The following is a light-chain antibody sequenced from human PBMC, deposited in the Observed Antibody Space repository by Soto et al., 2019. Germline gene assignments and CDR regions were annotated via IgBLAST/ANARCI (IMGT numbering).Light chain of an antibody. CDR2: GAS. Sequence: EILMTQSPATLSVSPGDRVTLSCRASQSVTTNLAWYQQKPGQAPRLLIYGASTRAPRIPARFSGSGSVTEFTLTISSLQSEDFAVYYCQQYNIWPPITFGQGTRLEIK. CDR3: QQYNIWPPIT. J-gene: IGKJ5*01. V-gene: IGKV3-15*01. CDR1: QSVTTN.